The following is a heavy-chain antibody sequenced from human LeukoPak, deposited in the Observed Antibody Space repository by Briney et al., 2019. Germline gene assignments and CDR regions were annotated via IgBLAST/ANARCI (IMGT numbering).Heavy chain of an antibody. V-gene: IGHV4-34*01. CDR3: ARARILRSVDY. J-gene: IGHJ4*02. CDR2: INHSGST. CDR1: GGSFSGYY. D-gene: IGHD3-3*01. Sequence: SETLSLTCAVYGGSFSGYYWSWLRQPPGKGLEWIGEINHSGSTNYNPSLKSRVTISVDTSKNQFSLKLSSVTAADTAVYYCARARILRSVDYWGQGTLVTVSS.